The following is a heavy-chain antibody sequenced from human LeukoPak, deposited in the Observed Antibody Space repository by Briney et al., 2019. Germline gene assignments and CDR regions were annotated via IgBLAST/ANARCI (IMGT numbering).Heavy chain of an antibody. Sequence: NPGGSLRLSCAASGFNFGTYSMHWVRQASGKGLEWVGRIRSKANSYATAYAASVKGRFTISRDDSKNTAYLQMNSLKTEDTAVYYCTSPAVWWLPDHMDVWGKGTTVTVSS. V-gene: IGHV3-73*01. CDR1: GFNFGTYS. D-gene: IGHD5-12*01. J-gene: IGHJ6*03. CDR3: TSPAVWWLPDHMDV. CDR2: IRSKANSYAT.